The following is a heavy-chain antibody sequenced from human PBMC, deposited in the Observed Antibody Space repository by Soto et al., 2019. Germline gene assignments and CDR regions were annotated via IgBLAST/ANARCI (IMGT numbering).Heavy chain of an antibody. J-gene: IGHJ4*02. CDR3: ARMYYRERYFDY. CDR1: GYSISTGFN. V-gene: IGHV4-38-2*01. CDR2: INHSGST. D-gene: IGHD3-10*01. Sequence: KPSETLSLTCAVSGYSISTGFNWAWIRQPPGKGLEWIGEINHSGSTNYNPSLKSRVTIPVDTSKNQFSLKLSSVTAADTAVYYWARMYYRERYFDYWGQGTLVTVSS.